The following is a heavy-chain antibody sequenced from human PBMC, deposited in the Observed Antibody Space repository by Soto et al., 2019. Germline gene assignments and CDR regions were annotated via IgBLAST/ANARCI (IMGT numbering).Heavy chain of an antibody. D-gene: IGHD2-15*01. CDR1: GFTFSNYA. Sequence: RLSCAASGFTFSNYAMAWVRQAPGKGLEWVSSISGSGETTYYADSVKGRFTISRDNSKNTLYLQMSSLRAEDTAIYYCAKDYGGSDGYFDYWGQGTLVTVSS. J-gene: IGHJ4*02. CDR3: AKDYGGSDGYFDY. V-gene: IGHV3-23*01. CDR2: ISGSGETT.